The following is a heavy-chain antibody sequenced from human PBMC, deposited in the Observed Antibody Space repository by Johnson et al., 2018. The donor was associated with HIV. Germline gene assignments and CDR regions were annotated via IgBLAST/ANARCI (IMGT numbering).Heavy chain of an antibody. V-gene: IGHV3-74*02. Sequence: VQLVESGGGVVQPGRSLRLSCAASGFTFSSYAMHWVRQGPGKGLVWVSRINGDGSGITYADSVKGRFTISRDNAKNTLYLQMNSLRVEDTAVYKCAKYSGFALDIWGQGTEVIVSS. CDR1: GFTFSSYA. J-gene: IGHJ3*02. CDR2: INGDGSGI. D-gene: IGHD2-15*01. CDR3: AKYSGFALDI.